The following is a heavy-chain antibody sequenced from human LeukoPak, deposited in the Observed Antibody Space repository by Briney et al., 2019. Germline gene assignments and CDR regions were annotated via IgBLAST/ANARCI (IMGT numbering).Heavy chain of an antibody. Sequence: ASETLSLTCAVYGGSFSGYYWSWIRQPPGKGLEWIGEINHSGSTNYNPSLKSRVIISVDTSKNQFSLKLSSVTAADTAVYYCAREVTYYDSSGYYSPAFDIWGQGTMVTVSS. D-gene: IGHD3-22*01. J-gene: IGHJ3*02. CDR1: GGSFSGYY. CDR3: AREVTYYDSSGYYSPAFDI. V-gene: IGHV4-34*01. CDR2: INHSGST.